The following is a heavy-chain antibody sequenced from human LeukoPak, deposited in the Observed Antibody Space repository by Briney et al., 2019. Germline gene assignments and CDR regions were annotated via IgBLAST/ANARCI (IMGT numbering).Heavy chain of an antibody. D-gene: IGHD6-13*01. CDR2: ISGSGGST. V-gene: IGHV3-23*01. J-gene: IGHJ3*02. CDR1: GFTFSSYA. CDR3: AKGGSSWHAFDI. Sequence: GGSLRLSCAASGFTFSSYAMSWVRQAPGKGLELVSAISGSGGSTYYADSVKGRYTISRDNSKNTLYLQMNSLRAEDTAVYYCAKGGSSWHAFDIWGQGTMVTESS.